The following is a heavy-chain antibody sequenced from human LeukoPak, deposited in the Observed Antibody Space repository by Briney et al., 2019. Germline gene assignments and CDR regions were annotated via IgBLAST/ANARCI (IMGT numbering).Heavy chain of an antibody. V-gene: IGHV3-30*02. Sequence: PGGSLRLSCAASAFTFRSYGMHWVRQAPGKGLEWVAFIRYHGSDKYYADSVKDRFTISRDNSKNTLYLQMNSLRAEDTAVYYCAKDRTYGDYGLTHSPIDYWGQGTLVTVSS. CDR2: IRYHGSDK. D-gene: IGHD4-17*01. CDR3: AKDRTYGDYGLTHSPIDY. J-gene: IGHJ4*02. CDR1: AFTFRSYG.